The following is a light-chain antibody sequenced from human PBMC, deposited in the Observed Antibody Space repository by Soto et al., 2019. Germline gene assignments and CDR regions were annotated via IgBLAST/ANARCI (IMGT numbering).Light chain of an antibody. CDR2: DVS. CDR1: SSDVGGYNY. CDR3: SSYTSSSTLALYV. V-gene: IGLV2-14*01. Sequence: QSALTQPASVSGSPGQSITISCTGTSSDVGGYNYVSWYQQHPGKAPKLMIYDVSNRPSGVSNRFSGSKSGNTASLTISGLQAEDEADYYCSSYTSSSTLALYVFGTGTKLTVL. J-gene: IGLJ1*01.